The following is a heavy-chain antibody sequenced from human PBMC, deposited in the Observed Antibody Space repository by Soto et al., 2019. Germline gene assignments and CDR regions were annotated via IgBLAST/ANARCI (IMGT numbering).Heavy chain of an antibody. CDR1: GFTFGYYS. V-gene: IGHV3-23*01. Sequence: EVQLLESGGHLVQPGGSLRLSCAASGFTFGYYSMSWVRQSPGKGLEWVAGISGTGGSKYHADSVAGRFAISRDNSKRTLYLQLNNLRAEDTDVYSCARSLGDRWNEYFFQYWGQGTLVTVSS. CDR2: ISGTGGSK. D-gene: IGHD1-1*01. J-gene: IGHJ4*02. CDR3: ARSLGDRWNEYFFQY.